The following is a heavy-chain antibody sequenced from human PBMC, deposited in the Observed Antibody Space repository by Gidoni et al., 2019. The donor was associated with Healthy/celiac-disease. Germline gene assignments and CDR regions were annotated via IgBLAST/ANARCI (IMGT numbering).Heavy chain of an antibody. Sequence: QVQLVQSGAGVKTPGSSVKVPCKASCGTFSSYAISWVRQAPGQGREWMGGIIPSVGTANYAQKFQGRVTITADESTSTAYMELSSLRSEDTAVYYCARDYYGSGSYGWFDPWGQGTLVTVSS. CDR1: CGTFSSYA. D-gene: IGHD3-10*01. V-gene: IGHV1-69*01. CDR3: ARDYYGSGSYGWFDP. J-gene: IGHJ5*02. CDR2: IIPSVGTA.